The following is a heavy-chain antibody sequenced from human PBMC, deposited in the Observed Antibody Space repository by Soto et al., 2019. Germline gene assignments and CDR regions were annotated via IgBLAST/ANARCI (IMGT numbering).Heavy chain of an antibody. D-gene: IGHD4-17*01. CDR1: GFTFSSYW. CDR3: ARESGTGDGNYANWFDP. J-gene: IGHJ5*02. V-gene: IGHV3-7*01. CDR2: IKQDGSEK. Sequence: GGSLRLSCAASGFTFSSYWMSWVRQAPGKGLEWVANIKQDGSEKYYVDSVKGRFTISRDNAKNSLYLQMNSLRAEDTAVYYCARESGTGDGNYANWFDPWGQGTLVTVSS.